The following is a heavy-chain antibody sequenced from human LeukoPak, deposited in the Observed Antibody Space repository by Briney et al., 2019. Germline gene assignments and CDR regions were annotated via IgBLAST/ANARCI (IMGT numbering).Heavy chain of an antibody. Sequence: PGGSLRLSCAASGFTFSSYGMHWVRQAPGKGLEWVAFIRYDGSNKYYADSVKGRFTISRDNSKNTLYLQMNSLRAEDTAVYYCASTPGGSSYFYYYMDVWGKGTTVTVSS. V-gene: IGHV3-30*02. J-gene: IGHJ6*03. CDR1: GFTFSSYG. D-gene: IGHD6-6*01. CDR2: IRYDGSNK. CDR3: ASTPGGSSYFYYYMDV.